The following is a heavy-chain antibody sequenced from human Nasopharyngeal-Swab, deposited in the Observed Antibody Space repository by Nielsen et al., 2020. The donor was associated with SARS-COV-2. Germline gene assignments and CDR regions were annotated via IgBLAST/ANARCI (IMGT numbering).Heavy chain of an antibody. CDR2: ISPSSSDT. J-gene: IGHJ4*02. CDR3: AKEAPSCGADCRSLSDY. Sequence: GESLKISCAASGFTFSDHYMTWIRQAPGKGLEWVLYISPSSSDTNYADSVKGRFTISRDNSKNTLYLQMNRLKADDTAIYYCAKEAPSCGADCRSLSDYWGQGILVTVPS. D-gene: IGHD2-21*02. CDR1: GFTFSDHY. V-gene: IGHV3-11*05.